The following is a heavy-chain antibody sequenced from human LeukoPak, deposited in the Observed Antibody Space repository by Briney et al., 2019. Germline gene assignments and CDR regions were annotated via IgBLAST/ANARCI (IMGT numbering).Heavy chain of an antibody. J-gene: IGHJ4*02. CDR1: GLTFSKYS. CDR2: IDTSSTTM. Sequence: GGSLRLSCAASGLTFSKYSMTWVRQAPGKGLEWVSFIDTSSTTMYYADSVKGRFTISRDNSKNTLYLQMNSLRAEDTAVYYCAKGRGWNDYWGQGTLVTVSS. V-gene: IGHV3-48*01. CDR3: AKGRGWNDY. D-gene: IGHD1-1*01.